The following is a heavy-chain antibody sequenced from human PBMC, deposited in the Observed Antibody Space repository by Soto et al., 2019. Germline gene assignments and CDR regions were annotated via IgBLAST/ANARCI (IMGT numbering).Heavy chain of an antibody. V-gene: IGHV1-24*01. J-gene: IGHJ6*03. D-gene: IGHD5-12*01. CDR1: GYTLTELS. Sequence: ASVKVSCKVSGYTLTELSMHWVRQAPGKGLEWMGGFDPEDGETIYAQKFQGRVTMTEDTSTDTAYMELSSLRSEDTAVYYCATASGYSGYDSPAYYYYYYMDVWGKGTTVTVSS. CDR3: ATASGYSGYDSPAYYYYYYMDV. CDR2: FDPEDGET.